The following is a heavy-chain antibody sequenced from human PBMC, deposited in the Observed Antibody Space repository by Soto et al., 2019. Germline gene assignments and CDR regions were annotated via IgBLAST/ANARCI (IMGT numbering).Heavy chain of an antibody. V-gene: IGHV1-3*01. CDR3: ACRPDLNGGPLDY. CDR1: RYTFTTHA. CDR2: INPVNGDT. Sequence: GASVKVSCKASRYTFTTHAIHWVRQAPGQSPEWMGTINPVNGDTGSSQRLQGRLTLTRDTSASTAYMELSSLISEDTAVYYCACRPDLNGGPLDYWGQGTLVTVSS. J-gene: IGHJ4*02. D-gene: IGHD1-1*01.